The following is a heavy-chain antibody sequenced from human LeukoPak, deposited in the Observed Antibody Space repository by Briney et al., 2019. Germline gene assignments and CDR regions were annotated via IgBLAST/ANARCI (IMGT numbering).Heavy chain of an antibody. CDR2: IYHSGST. J-gene: IGHJ4*02. CDR1: GYSISSGYY. Sequence: SETLSLTCTVSGYSISSGYYWGWIRQPPGKGLGWIGSIYHSGSTYYNPSLKSRVTISVDTSKNQFSLKLSSVTAADTAVYYCARSQFDRFGELLSDYWGQGTLVTVSS. V-gene: IGHV4-38-2*02. CDR3: ARSQFDRFGELLSDY. D-gene: IGHD3-10*01.